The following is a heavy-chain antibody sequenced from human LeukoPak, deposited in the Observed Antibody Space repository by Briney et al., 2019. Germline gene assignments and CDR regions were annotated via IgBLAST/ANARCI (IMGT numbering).Heavy chain of an antibody. CDR1: GFTFSSYA. D-gene: IGHD5-24*01. V-gene: IGHV3-30*04. Sequence: GGSLRLSCAASGFTFSSYAMHWVRQAPGKGLEWVAVISYDGSNKYYADSVKGRFTISRDNSKNTLYLQMNSLRAEDTAVYYCAKIDFSKRWLQLGFDYWGQGTLVTVSS. CDR2: ISYDGSNK. CDR3: AKIDFSKRWLQLGFDY. J-gene: IGHJ4*02.